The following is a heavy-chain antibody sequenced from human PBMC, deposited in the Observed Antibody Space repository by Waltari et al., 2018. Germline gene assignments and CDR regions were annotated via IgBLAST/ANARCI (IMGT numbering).Heavy chain of an antibody. D-gene: IGHD3-22*01. CDR2: IHYSGST. V-gene: IGHV4-59*01. CDR3: ARVSPYYYDSSGYKYYFDY. CDR1: GGSISSYY. J-gene: IGHJ4*02. Sequence: QVQLQESGPGLVKPSETLSLTCTVSGGSISSYYWSWIRQPPGKGLEWIGYIHYSGSTTYNPSLKRRVTISVDTSKNQFSLKLSSVTAADTAVYYCARVSPYYYDSSGYKYYFDYWGQGTLVTVSS.